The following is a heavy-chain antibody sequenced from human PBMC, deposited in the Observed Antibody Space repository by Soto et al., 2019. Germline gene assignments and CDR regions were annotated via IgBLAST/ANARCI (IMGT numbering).Heavy chain of an antibody. CDR2: ISSSSSTI. D-gene: IGHD3-22*01. CDR3: ARDLGDYYDSSASEFDY. V-gene: IGHV3-48*01. J-gene: IGHJ4*02. CDR1: GFTFSSYS. Sequence: GGSLRLSCSASGFTFSSYSINWVRQAPGKGLEWVSYISSSSSTIYYADSVKGRFTISRDNAKNSLYLQMNSLRAEDTAVYYCARDLGDYYDSSASEFDYWGQGDVLTISS.